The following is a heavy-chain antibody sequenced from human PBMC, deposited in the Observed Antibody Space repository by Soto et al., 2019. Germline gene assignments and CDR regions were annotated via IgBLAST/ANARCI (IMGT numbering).Heavy chain of an antibody. CDR3: ARQAYDFWSGYYENAMDV. Sequence: PGESLKISCKGSGYSFTSYWIGWVRQMPGKGLEWMGIIYPGDSDTRYSPSFQGQVTISADKSISTAYLQWSSLKASDTAMYYCARQAYDFWSGYYENAMDVWGQGTTVTVSS. D-gene: IGHD3-3*01. V-gene: IGHV5-51*01. CDR1: GYSFTSYW. CDR2: IYPGDSDT. J-gene: IGHJ6*02.